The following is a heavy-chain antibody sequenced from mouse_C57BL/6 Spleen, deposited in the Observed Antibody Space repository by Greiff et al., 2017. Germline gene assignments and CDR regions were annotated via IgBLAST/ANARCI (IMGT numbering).Heavy chain of an antibody. CDR1: GFTFSDYY. CDR2: INYDGSST. D-gene: IGHD2-3*01. CDR3: ASSVYDGSLYYFDY. V-gene: IGHV5-16*01. J-gene: IGHJ2*01. Sequence: EVKLVESEGGLVQPGSSMKLSCTASGFTFSDYYMAWVRQVPEKGLEWVAKINYDGSSTYYLHSLKSRFIISRDNANNILYLQMSNLKSDDTATEYCASSVYDGSLYYFDYWGQGTTLTVSS.